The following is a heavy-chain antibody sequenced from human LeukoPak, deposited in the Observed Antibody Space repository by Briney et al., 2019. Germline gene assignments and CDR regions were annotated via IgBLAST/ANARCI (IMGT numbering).Heavy chain of an antibody. J-gene: IGHJ5*02. D-gene: IGHD3-22*01. V-gene: IGHV3-66*01. Sequence: GGSLRLSCAASGFTVSSNYMSWVRQAPGKGLEWVSVIYSGGSTYYADSVKGRFTISRDNSKNTLYLQMNSLRAEDTAVYYCARDTTMYYYDSSGDLNWFDPWGQGTLVTVSS. CDR2: IYSGGST. CDR3: ARDTTMYYYDSSGDLNWFDP. CDR1: GFTVSSNY.